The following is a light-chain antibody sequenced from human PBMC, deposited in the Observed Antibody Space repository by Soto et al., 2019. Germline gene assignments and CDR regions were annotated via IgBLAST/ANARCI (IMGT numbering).Light chain of an antibody. CDR1: SSNIGINT. J-gene: IGLJ2*01. CDR3: ASWDDSLNGVV. CDR2: SNN. V-gene: IGLV1-44*01. Sequence: QSVLALPPSASGTPGQRVTISCSGSSSNIGINTVNWYQQLPGTAPKLLIYSNNQRPSGVPDRFSGSKSGPSASLAISGLQSEDEADYYCASWDDSLNGVVFGGGTKLTVL.